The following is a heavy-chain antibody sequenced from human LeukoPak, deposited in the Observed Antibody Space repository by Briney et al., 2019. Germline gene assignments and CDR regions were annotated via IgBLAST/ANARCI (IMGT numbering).Heavy chain of an antibody. CDR2: INHSGST. J-gene: IGHJ4*02. CDR1: GGSFSGYY. CDR3: ARAPSDFWSGYFYYFDY. V-gene: IGHV4-34*01. D-gene: IGHD3-3*01. Sequence: SETLSLTCAVYGGSFSGYYWSWIRQPPGKGLEWIGEINHSGSTNYNPSLKSRVTISVDTSKNQFSLKLSSVTAADTAVYYCARAPSDFWSGYFYYFDYWGQGTLVTVSS.